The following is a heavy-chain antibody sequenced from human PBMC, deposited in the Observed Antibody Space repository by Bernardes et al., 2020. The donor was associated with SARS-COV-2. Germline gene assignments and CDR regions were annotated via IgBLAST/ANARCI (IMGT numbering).Heavy chain of an antibody. Sequence: ETLSLTCTVSGGSISSYYWSWIRQPPGKGLEWIGYIYYSGSTNYNPSLKSRVTISVDTSKNQFSLKLSSVTAADTAVYYCASGLGYCSSTSCYSYGMDVWGQGTTVTVSS. D-gene: IGHD2-2*01. J-gene: IGHJ6*02. V-gene: IGHV4-59*01. CDR1: GGSISSYY. CDR2: IYYSGST. CDR3: ASGLGYCSSTSCYSYGMDV.